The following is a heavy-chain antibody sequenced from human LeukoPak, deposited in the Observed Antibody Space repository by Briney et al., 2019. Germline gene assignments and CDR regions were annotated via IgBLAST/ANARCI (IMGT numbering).Heavy chain of an antibody. CDR1: GFTFSTYW. V-gene: IGHV3-7*05. CDR2: IRQDGSEK. CDR3: ARENVDYDFWSGYPNWFDP. J-gene: IGHJ5*02. D-gene: IGHD3-3*01. Sequence: PGGSLRLSCAASGFTFSTYWMSWVRQAPGKGLEWVANIRQDGSEKYYVDSVKGRFTISRDSAKKSLYLQMNSLRAEDTAVYFCARENVDYDFWSGYPNWFDPWGQGTLVTVSS.